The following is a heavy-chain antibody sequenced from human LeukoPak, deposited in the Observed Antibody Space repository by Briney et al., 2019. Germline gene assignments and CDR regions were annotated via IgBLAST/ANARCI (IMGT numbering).Heavy chain of an antibody. CDR1: GGTFSNYT. CDR2: IIPFFGTA. J-gene: IGHJ4*02. Sequence: SVKVSCKASGGTFSNYTISWVRQAYQRQAPGQGLEWMGGIIPFFGTANYAQKFQGRVTITADESTSTAYMELSRLRSDDTAVYYCARSLVGATTNFDYWGQGTLVTVSS. CDR3: ARSLVGATTNFDY. V-gene: IGHV1-69*13. D-gene: IGHD1-26*01.